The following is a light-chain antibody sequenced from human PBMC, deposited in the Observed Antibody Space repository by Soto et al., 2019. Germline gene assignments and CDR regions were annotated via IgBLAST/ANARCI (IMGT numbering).Light chain of an antibody. CDR3: QTRSSWPPSLT. CDR2: DAS. CDR1: QSVSSY. J-gene: IGKJ4*01. Sequence: EIVLTQSPATLSLSPGERATLSCRASQSVSSYLAWYQQKPGQAPRLLIYDASNRATGIPARFSGSGSGTGLTLTISSLEPEDFAVYYCQTRSSWPPSLTFGRGTKVEIK. V-gene: IGKV3-11*01.